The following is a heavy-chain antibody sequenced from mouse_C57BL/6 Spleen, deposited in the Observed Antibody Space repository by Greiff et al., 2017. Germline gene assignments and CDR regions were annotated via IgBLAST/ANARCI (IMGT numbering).Heavy chain of an antibody. CDR2: FDPSDSYT. V-gene: IGHV1-69*01. Sequence: QVQLQQPGAELVMPGASVKLSCKASGYTFTSYWMHWVKQRPGQGLEWIGEFDPSDSYTNYNQKFKGKSTLTVDKSSSTAYMQLSSLTSEDSAVYYCAREFYYGSSLRYWYFDVWGTGTTVTVSS. CDR1: GYTFTSYW. D-gene: IGHD1-1*01. CDR3: AREFYYGSSLRYWYFDV. J-gene: IGHJ1*03.